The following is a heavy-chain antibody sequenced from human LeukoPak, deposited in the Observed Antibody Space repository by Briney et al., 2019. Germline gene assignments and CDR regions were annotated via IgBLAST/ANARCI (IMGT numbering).Heavy chain of an antibody. CDR2: IYPGDSDT. CDR1: GYSFTSYW. J-gene: IGHJ5*02. CDR3: ARHVAAAAGTRWVDP. Sequence: GESLKISCKGSGYSFTSYWIGWVRPMPGKGLEWMGIIYPGDSDTRYRPSFQGQVTISADKSISTAYLQWSSMKASDTAMYYCARHVAAAAGTRWVDPWGQGTLVTVSS. D-gene: IGHD6-13*01. V-gene: IGHV5-51*01.